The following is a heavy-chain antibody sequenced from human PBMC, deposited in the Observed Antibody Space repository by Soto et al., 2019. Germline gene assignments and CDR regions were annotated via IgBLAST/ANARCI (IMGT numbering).Heavy chain of an antibody. V-gene: IGHV3-23*01. CDR2: ISGSGGST. CDR3: AKVGLGVAAAGTVVGY. Sequence: EVQLLESGGGLVQPGGSLRLSCAASGFTFSSYAMSWVRQAPGKGLEWVSAISGSGGSTYYADSVKGRFTISRDNSKNTLDLQMNSLRAEDTAVYYCAKVGLGVAAAGTVVGYWGQGTLVTVSS. CDR1: GFTFSSYA. D-gene: IGHD6-13*01. J-gene: IGHJ4*02.